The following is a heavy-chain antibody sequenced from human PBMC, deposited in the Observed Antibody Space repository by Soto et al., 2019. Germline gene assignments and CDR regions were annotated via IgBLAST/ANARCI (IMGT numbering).Heavy chain of an antibody. CDR2: VQSNHVT. D-gene: IGHD3-10*01. CDR1: GFTFGSYA. CDR3: AKWLRGGSYYCDF. Sequence: GGSLRLSCQVSGFTFGSYAMSWVRQAPGKGLEWVALVQSNHVTYYADSVRGRFTVSRDNSKNTLYLQMDSLRVEDTALYYRAKWLRGGSYYCDFWGKGAMVTVSS. J-gene: IGHJ4*02. V-gene: IGHV3-23*01.